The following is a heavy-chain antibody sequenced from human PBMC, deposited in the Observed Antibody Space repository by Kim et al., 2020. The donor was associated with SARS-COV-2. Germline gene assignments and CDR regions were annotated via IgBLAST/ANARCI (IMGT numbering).Heavy chain of an antibody. D-gene: IGHD3-10*01. CDR1: GFTFSSYE. V-gene: IGHV3-48*03. J-gene: IGHJ6*02. Sequence: GGSLRLSCAASGFTFSSYEMNWVRQAPGKGLEWVSYISSSGSTIYYADSVKGRFTISRDNAKNSLYLQMNSLRAEDTAVYYCARSLRFGELYGPYYGMDVWGQGTTVTVSS. CDR2: ISSSGSTI. CDR3: ARSLRFGELYGPYYGMDV.